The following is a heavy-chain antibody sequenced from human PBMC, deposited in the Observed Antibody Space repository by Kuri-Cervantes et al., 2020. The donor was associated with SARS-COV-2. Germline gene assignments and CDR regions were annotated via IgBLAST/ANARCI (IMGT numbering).Heavy chain of an antibody. V-gene: IGHV3-53*01. Sequence: GGSLRLSCAASGFAVRNTYMAWVRQAPGKGLECVSVIYSGGNTYYADSVKGRFTISRDSSKNTLYLQMNSLRAEDTAVYYCARLVFVDAFDIWGQGTMVTVSS. CDR2: IYSGGNT. CDR1: GFAVRNTY. CDR3: ARLVFVDAFDI. D-gene: IGHD2-2*01. J-gene: IGHJ3*02.